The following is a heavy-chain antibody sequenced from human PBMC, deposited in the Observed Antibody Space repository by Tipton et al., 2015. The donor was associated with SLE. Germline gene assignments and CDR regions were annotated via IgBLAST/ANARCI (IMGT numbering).Heavy chain of an antibody. CDR3: AGGGYYDFWSGYYPFDY. J-gene: IGHJ4*02. D-gene: IGHD3-3*01. CDR1: GGSISSYY. CDR2: IYYSGST. V-gene: IGHV4-59*01. Sequence: GLVKPSETLSLTCTVSGGSISSYYWSWIRQPPGKGLEWIGYIYYSGSTNYNPSLKSRVTISVDTSKNQFSLKLSSVTAADTAVYYCAGGGYYDFWSGYYPFDYWGQGTLVTVSS.